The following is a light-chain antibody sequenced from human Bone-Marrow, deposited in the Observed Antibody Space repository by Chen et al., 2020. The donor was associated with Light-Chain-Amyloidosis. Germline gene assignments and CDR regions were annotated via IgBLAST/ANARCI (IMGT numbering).Light chain of an antibody. CDR2: EVT. J-gene: IGLJ1*01. CDR1: SSDVGGDNH. V-gene: IGLV2-14*01. Sequence: QSALTQPASVSGSPGQSITISGTGTSSDVGGDNHVSWYQQHPDKAPKLMIYEVTNRPSWVPDHFSGSKSDNTASLTISGLQTEDEADYFCSSYTITNTLVFGSGTRVTVL. CDR3: SSYTITNTLV.